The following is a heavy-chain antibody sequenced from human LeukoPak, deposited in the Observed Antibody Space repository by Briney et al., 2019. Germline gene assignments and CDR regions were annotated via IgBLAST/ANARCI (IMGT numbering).Heavy chain of an antibody. CDR1: GYTFTSYD. CDR3: ARDRQWFGELKSPFDY. Sequence: ASVKVSCKASGYTFTSYDINWVRQAPGQGLEWMGWISAYNGNTNYVQKLQGRVTMTTDTSTSTAYMELRSLRSDDTAVYYCARDRQWFGELKSPFDYWGQGTLVTVSS. V-gene: IGHV1-18*01. D-gene: IGHD3-10*01. J-gene: IGHJ4*02. CDR2: ISAYNGNT.